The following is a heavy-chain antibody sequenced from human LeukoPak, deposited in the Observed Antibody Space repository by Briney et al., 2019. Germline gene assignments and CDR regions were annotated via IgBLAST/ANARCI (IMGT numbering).Heavy chain of an antibody. V-gene: IGHV1-46*01. CDR1: GYTFTSYY. CDR2: INPSGGST. Sequence: ASVKVSCKASGYTFTSYYMHWVRQAPGQGLEWMGIINPSGGSTSYAQKFQGRVTMTRDTSTSTVYMELSSVTAADTAVYYCARGTLVLSRIAAAGPPVSYRYFDLWGRGTLVTVSS. D-gene: IGHD6-13*01. CDR3: ARGTLVLSRIAAAGPPVSYRYFDL. J-gene: IGHJ2*01.